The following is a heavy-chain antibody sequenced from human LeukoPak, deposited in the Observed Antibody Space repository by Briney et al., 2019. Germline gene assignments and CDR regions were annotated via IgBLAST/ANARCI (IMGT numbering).Heavy chain of an antibody. Sequence: GASVKVSCKASGYTFTSYGVTWVRQAPGQGLEWMGWIIPYNGKTNYAQKLQGRVTMTTDTSTSTAYMELRSLRSDDTAVYYCARLGTPLHYYYMDVWGKGTTVTISS. V-gene: IGHV1-18*01. CDR1: GYTFTSYG. J-gene: IGHJ6*03. D-gene: IGHD1-7*01. CDR3: ARLGTPLHYYYMDV. CDR2: IIPYNGKT.